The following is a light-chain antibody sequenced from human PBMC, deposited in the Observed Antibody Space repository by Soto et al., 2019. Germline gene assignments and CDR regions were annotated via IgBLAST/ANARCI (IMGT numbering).Light chain of an antibody. CDR3: CSYAGSYTWV. J-gene: IGLJ3*02. V-gene: IGLV2-11*01. Sequence: QSALTQPRSVSGSPGQSVTISCTGTSSDVGNYNYVSWYQQHPGKAPKLIIYNVSKRPSGVPDRFSASKSGNTASRTVSGLQADDEADYYCCSYAGSYTWVFGGGTKVTVL. CDR1: SSDVGNYNY. CDR2: NVS.